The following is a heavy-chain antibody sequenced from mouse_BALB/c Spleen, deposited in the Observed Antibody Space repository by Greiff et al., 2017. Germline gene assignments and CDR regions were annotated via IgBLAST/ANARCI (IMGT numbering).Heavy chain of an antibody. CDR3: VRDYRYDGWFAY. CDR1: GFNIKDTY. Sequence: VQLQQSGAELVKPGASVKLSCTASGFNIKDTYMHWVKQRPEQGLEWIGRIDPANGNTKYDPKFQGKATITADTSSNTAYLQLSSQTSEDTAVYYCVRDYRYDGWFAYWGQGTLVTVSA. CDR2: IDPANGNT. D-gene: IGHD2-14*01. J-gene: IGHJ3*01. V-gene: IGHV14-3*02.